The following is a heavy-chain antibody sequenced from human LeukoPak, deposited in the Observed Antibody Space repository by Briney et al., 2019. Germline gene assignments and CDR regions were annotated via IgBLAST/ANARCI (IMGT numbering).Heavy chain of an antibody. Sequence: GGSLRLSCAASGFTFSSYGMNWVRQAPGEGLEWVSVISGSGQSIHYADSVKGRFTISRDNSKNTVYLQMNSLRAEDTALYYCAKDAGSYFATDPFDIWGPGTLVTVSS. D-gene: IGHD2/OR15-2a*01. CDR1: GFTFSSYG. V-gene: IGHV3-23*01. CDR2: ISGSGQSI. CDR3: AKDAGSYFATDPFDI. J-gene: IGHJ3*02.